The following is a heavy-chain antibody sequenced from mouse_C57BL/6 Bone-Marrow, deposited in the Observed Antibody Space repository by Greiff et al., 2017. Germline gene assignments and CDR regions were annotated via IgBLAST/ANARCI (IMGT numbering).Heavy chain of an antibody. V-gene: IGHV5-6*02. CDR3: ARHTFYYGHYYAMDY. Sequence: DVMLVESGGDLVKPGGSLKLSCAASGFTFSSYGMSWVRQTPDKRLEWVATISSGGSYTYYPDSVKGRFTISRDNAKNTLYLQMSSLKSEDTAMYYCARHTFYYGHYYAMDYWGQGTSVTVSS. CDR1: GFTFSSYG. J-gene: IGHJ4*01. D-gene: IGHD1-1*01. CDR2: ISSGGSYT.